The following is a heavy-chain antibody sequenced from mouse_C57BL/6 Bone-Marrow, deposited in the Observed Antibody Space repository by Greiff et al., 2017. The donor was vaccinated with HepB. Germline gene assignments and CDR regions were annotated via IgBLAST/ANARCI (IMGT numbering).Heavy chain of an antibody. CDR1: GFSFNTYA. D-gene: IGHD3-2*02. CDR3: VRQAAQANFDD. Sequence: EVQLVESGGGLVQPKGSLKLSCAASGFSFNTYAMNWVRQAPGQGLEWVARIRSKSNNYATYYADSVKDRFTISRDDTESMLYLQMNNLKTEDTAMYYCVRQAAQANFDDWGNGTTLTVSS. J-gene: IGHJ2*01. CDR2: IRSKSNNYAT. V-gene: IGHV10-1*01.